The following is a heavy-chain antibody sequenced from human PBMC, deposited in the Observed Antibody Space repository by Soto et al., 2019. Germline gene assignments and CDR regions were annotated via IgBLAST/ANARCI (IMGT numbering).Heavy chain of an antibody. D-gene: IGHD6-19*01. V-gene: IGHV1-18*01. J-gene: IGHJ3*02. Sequence: GASVKVSCKASGYTFSTYGISWVRQAPGQGLEWMGWISAYNGNTNYAQKLQGRVTMTTDTSTSTAYMELRGLRSDDTAVYYCARDLGYSSGSDAFDIWGQGTMVTVSS. CDR2: ISAYNGNT. CDR3: ARDLGYSSGSDAFDI. CDR1: GYTFSTYG.